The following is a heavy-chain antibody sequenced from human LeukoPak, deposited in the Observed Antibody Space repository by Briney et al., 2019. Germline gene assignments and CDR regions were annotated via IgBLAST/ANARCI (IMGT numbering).Heavy chain of an antibody. CDR2: IYPGDTDT. CDR3: ARYSSSWSFDY. J-gene: IGHJ4*02. D-gene: IGHD6-13*01. CDR1: GYSFTSYC. Sequence: GESLKISCKGSGYSFTSYCIGGVRQMPGKALEWMEIIYPGDTDTRYSASFQGQVTILDDKSISTAYLQWSSLKASDTVMYYCARYSSSWSFDYWGQGTLVTVSS. V-gene: IGHV5-51*01.